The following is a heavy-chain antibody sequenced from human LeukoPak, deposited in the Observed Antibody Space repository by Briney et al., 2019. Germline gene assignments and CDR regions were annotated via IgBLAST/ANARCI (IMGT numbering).Heavy chain of an antibody. CDR3: ARGLALPVP. D-gene: IGHD2-2*01. CDR1: GGSFSGYY. V-gene: IGHV4-34*01. J-gene: IGHJ5*02. Sequence: SETLSLTCAVYGGSFSGYYWSWIRQPPGKGLEWIGEINHSGSTNYNPSLKSRVTISVDTSKYQFSLKLSSVTAADTAVYYCARGLALPVPWGQGTLVTVSS. CDR2: INHSGST.